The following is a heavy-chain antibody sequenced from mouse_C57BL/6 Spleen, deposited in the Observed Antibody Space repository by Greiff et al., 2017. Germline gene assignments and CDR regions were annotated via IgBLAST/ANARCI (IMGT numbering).Heavy chain of an antibody. V-gene: IGHV3-6*01. D-gene: IGHD4-1*01. Sequence: ESGPGLVKPSQSLSLTCSVPGYSITSGYYWNWIRQFPGNKLEWMGYISYDGSNNYNPSLKNRISITRDTSKNQFFLKLNSVTTEDTATYYCARETGPAWFAYWGQGTLVTVSA. CDR3: ARETGPAWFAY. J-gene: IGHJ3*01. CDR1: GYSITSGYY. CDR2: ISYDGSN.